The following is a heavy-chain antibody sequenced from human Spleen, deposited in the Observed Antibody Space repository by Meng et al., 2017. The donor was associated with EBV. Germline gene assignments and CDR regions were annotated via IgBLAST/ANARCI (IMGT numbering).Heavy chain of an antibody. D-gene: IGHD3-10*01. CDR3: ASESGRGYTPDY. CDR1: GGTFNSDA. J-gene: IGHJ4*02. V-gene: IGHV1-69*01. Sequence: QVQLVQHGAGGKKPGSSVKVSCKTSGGTFNSDAISWVRQAPGQGLEWMGGLIPMSGAPNYAQKFQGRVTITADESTGTHYMDLSSLRSEDTAVYYCASESGRGYTPDYWGQGTLVTVSS. CDR2: LIPMSGAP.